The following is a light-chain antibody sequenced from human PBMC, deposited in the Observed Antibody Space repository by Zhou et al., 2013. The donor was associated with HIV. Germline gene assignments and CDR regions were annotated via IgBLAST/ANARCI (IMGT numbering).Light chain of an antibody. V-gene: IGKV3-20*01. CDR3: QQPGT. J-gene: IGKJ2*02. CDR2: GAS. Sequence: EIVMTQSPGTLSLSPGERATLSCRASQSVSSSYLAWYQQKPGQAPRLLIYGASSRATGIPDFTLTISRLEPEDFAVYYCQQPGTFGQGTKLEIK. CDR1: QSVSSSY.